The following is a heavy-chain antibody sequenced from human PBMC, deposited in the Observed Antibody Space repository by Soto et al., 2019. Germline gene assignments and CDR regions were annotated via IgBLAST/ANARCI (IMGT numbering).Heavy chain of an antibody. CDR2: DACRGIT. J-gene: IGHJ3*02. V-gene: IGHV4-61*01. Sequence: SETLSLTCTVSGGSVSSDSCFWIWHPQAPGEGLWRIWYDACRGITTYNPSLKRRVTILVGTSKNQSSLILRSVTAADTVVYYSGREREYSSGLAYDIWGQGTMVTVSS. CDR3: GREREYSSGLAYDI. D-gene: IGHD4-4*01. CDR1: GGSVSSDSCF.